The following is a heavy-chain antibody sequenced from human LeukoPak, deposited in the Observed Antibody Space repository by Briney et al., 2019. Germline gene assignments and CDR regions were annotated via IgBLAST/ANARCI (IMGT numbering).Heavy chain of an antibody. Sequence: VASVKVSCKASGYTFTSYGISWVRPAPGQGLEWMGWISAYNGNTNYAQKLQGRVTMTTDTSTSTAYMELRSLRSDDTAVYYCARLMVRGVMNYWGQGTLVTVSS. D-gene: IGHD3-10*01. V-gene: IGHV1-18*01. CDR2: ISAYNGNT. J-gene: IGHJ4*02. CDR1: GYTFTSYG. CDR3: ARLMVRGVMNY.